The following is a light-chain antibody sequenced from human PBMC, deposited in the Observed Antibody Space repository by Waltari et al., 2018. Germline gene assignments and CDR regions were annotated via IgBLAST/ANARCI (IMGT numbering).Light chain of an antibody. CDR1: RSNIGSNT. V-gene: IGLV1-44*01. Sequence: QSLLTQPPSASGTPGQRVTISCSGRRSNIGSNTVTRFQQRPGTAPKPLNPSNNPGPSGIPDRFSVTKSGTSASLAISGLQSADEADYYCAAWDDSLNGHVVFGGGTKLTVL. J-gene: IGLJ2*01. CDR2: SNN. CDR3: AAWDDSLNGHVV.